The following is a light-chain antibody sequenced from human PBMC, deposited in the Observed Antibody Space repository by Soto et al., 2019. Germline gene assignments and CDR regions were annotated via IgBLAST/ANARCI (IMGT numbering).Light chain of an antibody. V-gene: IGKV3-11*01. CDR1: QNVDIY. Sequence: EVVLTQSPVTLALSPGERATLSCRASQNVDIYVAWYQKKPGQAPRLLIYDASNRATGIPARFSGSGSGTDFTLAISSLEPEDFAVYYWQERRDWPPLTFGGGTKVEIK. J-gene: IGKJ4*01. CDR2: DAS. CDR3: QERRDWPPLT.